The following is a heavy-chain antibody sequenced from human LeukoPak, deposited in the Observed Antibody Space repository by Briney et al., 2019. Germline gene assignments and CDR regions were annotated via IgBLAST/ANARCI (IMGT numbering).Heavy chain of an antibody. CDR2: IYPGDSDT. D-gene: IGHD4-17*01. CDR3: AIMHDYGDYGRHY. CDR1: GYSFTSYW. Sequence: GESLKTSCKGSGYSFTSYWIGWVRQMPGKGLEWMGIIYPGDSDTRYSPSFQGQVTISADKSISTAYLQWSSLKASDTAMYYCAIMHDYGDYGRHYWGQGTLVTVSS. J-gene: IGHJ4*02. V-gene: IGHV5-51*01.